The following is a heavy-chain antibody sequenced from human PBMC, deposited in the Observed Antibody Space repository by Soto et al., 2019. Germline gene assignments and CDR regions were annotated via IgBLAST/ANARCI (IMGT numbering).Heavy chain of an antibody. CDR2: ISYDGSYK. Sequence: QVQLVESGGGVVQPGRSLRLSCAASGFTFSSYGMHWVRQAPGKGLEWVAVISYDGSYKYYADSVKGRFTISRDNSKNPLYLQMNSLRTEDTAVYFCAKDPTRDRLVVVVAATPDYWGQGTLVTVSS. V-gene: IGHV3-30*18. D-gene: IGHD2-15*01. CDR1: GFTFSSYG. J-gene: IGHJ4*02. CDR3: AKDPTRDRLVVVVAATPDY.